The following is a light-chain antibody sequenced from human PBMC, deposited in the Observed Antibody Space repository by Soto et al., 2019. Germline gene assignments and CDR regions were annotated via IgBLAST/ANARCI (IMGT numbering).Light chain of an antibody. CDR3: AAWDDSLNGVV. CDR1: SSHIGSNT. Sequence: QSVLTQPPSASGTPGQRVIISCSGSSSHIGSNTVNWYQQLPGTAPKLLIYSNNQRPSGVPDRFSGSKSGTSASLAISGLQSEDEADYYCAAWDDSLNGVVFGGGTKVTVL. J-gene: IGLJ2*01. V-gene: IGLV1-44*01. CDR2: SNN.